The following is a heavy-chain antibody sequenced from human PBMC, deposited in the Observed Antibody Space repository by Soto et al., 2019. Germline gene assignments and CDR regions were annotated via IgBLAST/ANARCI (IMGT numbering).Heavy chain of an antibody. J-gene: IGHJ5*02. D-gene: IGHD4-4*01. CDR1: GFTFSSYA. Sequence: PGGSLRLSCAASGFTFSSYAMSWVRQAPGKGLEWVSAISGSGGSTYYADSVKGRFTISRDNSKNTLYLQMNSLRAEDTAVYYCAKDRSTVTTFLIFVDGLEGPWFDPWGQGTLVTVSS. CDR3: AKDRSTVTTFLIFVDGLEGPWFDP. V-gene: IGHV3-23*01. CDR2: ISGSGGST.